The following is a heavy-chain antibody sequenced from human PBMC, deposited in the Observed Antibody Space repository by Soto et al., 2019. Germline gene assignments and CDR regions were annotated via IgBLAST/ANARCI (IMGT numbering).Heavy chain of an antibody. J-gene: IGHJ6*02. CDR3: AREYVDTAYGMDV. D-gene: IGHD5-18*01. CDR2: ISYDGSNK. Sequence: GSLRLSCAASGFTFSSYAMHWVRQAPGKGLEWVAVISYDGSNKYYADSVKGRFTISRDNSKNTLYLQMNSLRAEDTAVYYCAREYVDTAYGMDVWGQGTTVTVSS. CDR1: GFTFSSYA. V-gene: IGHV3-30-3*01.